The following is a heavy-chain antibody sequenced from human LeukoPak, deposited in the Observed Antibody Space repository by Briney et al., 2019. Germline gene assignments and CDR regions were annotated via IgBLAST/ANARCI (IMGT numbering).Heavy chain of an antibody. J-gene: IGHJ6*03. V-gene: IGHV3-7*01. CDR2: IKQDVKEK. CDR1: GFTFNSYW. CDR3: ARESRGYYILTGKYHRGYYSYYMYV. Sequence: GGSLRLSCAASGFTFNSYWMSWLRQAPGKGREGVANIKQDVKEKYYVDSVKGRFTISRDNDKNSLYLQMNSLRAEDTAVYYCARESRGYYILTGKYHRGYYSYYMYVWGKGTTVTVSS. D-gene: IGHD3-9*01.